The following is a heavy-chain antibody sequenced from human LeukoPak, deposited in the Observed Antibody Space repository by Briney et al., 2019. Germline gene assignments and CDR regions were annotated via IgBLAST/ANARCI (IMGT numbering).Heavy chain of an antibody. CDR1: GFTFSSYA. CDR3: AKGSCSSFTCYARFDP. D-gene: IGHD2-2*01. J-gene: IGHJ5*02. Sequence: PGGSLSLSCAASGFTFSSYAMSWVRQAPGKGLEWVSGISGSGGTTYSADSVKGRFTISRDNSKNTLYLQMNSLRAEDTAVYYCAKGSCSSFTCYARFDPWGQGTPVTVSS. V-gene: IGHV3-23*01. CDR2: ISGSGGTT.